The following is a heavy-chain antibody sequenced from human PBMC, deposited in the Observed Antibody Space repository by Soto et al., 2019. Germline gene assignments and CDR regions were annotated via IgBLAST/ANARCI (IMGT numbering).Heavy chain of an antibody. CDR2: IYYSGST. J-gene: IGHJ4*02. Sequence: SETQCLTCRVAGGSSSSYYGSWIRQTPGKGLEWIGYIYYSGSTNYNPSLKSRVTISVDTSKNQFSLKLSSVTAADTAVYYCARDLLWFGESSGFDYWGQGTLVTVSS. CDR1: GGSSSSYY. D-gene: IGHD3-10*01. CDR3: ARDLLWFGESSGFDY. V-gene: IGHV4-59*01.